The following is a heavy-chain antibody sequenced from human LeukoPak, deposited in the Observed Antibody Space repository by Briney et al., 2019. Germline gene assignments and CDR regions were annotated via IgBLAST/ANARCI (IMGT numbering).Heavy chain of an antibody. Sequence: GGSLRLSCTAPGLTFGDYAMTWVRQAPGKGLEWVGFIRSKIYGGTPEYAASVKGRFTISRDDSKGVAYLQMNSLKTEDTAVYYCTRDQTPYYWGQGTLVTVSS. CDR2: IRSKIYGGTP. CDR3: TRDQTPYY. V-gene: IGHV3-49*04. CDR1: GLTFGDYA. J-gene: IGHJ4*02.